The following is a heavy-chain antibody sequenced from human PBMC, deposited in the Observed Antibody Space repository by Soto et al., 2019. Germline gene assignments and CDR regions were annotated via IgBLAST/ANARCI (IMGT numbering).Heavy chain of an antibody. V-gene: IGHV3-30-3*01. CDR1: GFTFSSYA. CDR2: ISYDGSNK. J-gene: IGHJ4*02. Sequence: QVQLVESGGGVVQPGRSLRLSCAASGFTFSSYAMHWVRQAPGKGLEWVAVISYDGSNKYYADSVKGRFTISRDNSKNTLYLQMNSLRAEDTAVYYCARHVVAATEPQVHYFDYWGQGTLVTVSS. D-gene: IGHD2-15*01. CDR3: ARHVVAATEPQVHYFDY.